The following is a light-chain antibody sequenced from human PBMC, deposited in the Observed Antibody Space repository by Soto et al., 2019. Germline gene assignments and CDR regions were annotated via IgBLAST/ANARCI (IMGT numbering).Light chain of an antibody. V-gene: IGKV3-20*01. CDR1: QSVSSY. J-gene: IGKJ1*01. CDR2: DAS. CDR3: QQYDSSPRT. Sequence: EIVLTHSPATLSLSPVERATLSCRASQSVSSYLAWYQQKPGQAPRLLIYDASNRATGIPDRFSGSGSGTDFTLSISRLEPEDFAVYYCQQYDSSPRTFGQGTKVDIK.